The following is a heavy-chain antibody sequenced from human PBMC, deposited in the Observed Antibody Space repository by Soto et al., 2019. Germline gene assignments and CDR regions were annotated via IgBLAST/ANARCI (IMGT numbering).Heavy chain of an antibody. V-gene: IGHV3-48*01. J-gene: IGHJ4*02. Sequence: GGSLRLSCAASGFTFSSYSMNWVRQAPGKGLEWVSYISSSSSTIYYADSVKGRFTISRDNAKNSLYLQMNSLRAEDTAVYYCARGPTLTYYYGSGSYPPHGTFDYWGQGTLVTVSS. D-gene: IGHD3-10*01. CDR3: ARGPTLTYYYGSGSYPPHGTFDY. CDR2: ISSSSSTI. CDR1: GFTFSSYS.